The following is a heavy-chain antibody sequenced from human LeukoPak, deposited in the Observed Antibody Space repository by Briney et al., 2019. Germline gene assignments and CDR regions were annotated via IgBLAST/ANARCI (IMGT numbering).Heavy chain of an antibody. Sequence: SETLSLTCTVSGYSISSGYYWGWIRQPPGKGLEWIGSIYHSGSTYYNPSLKSRVTISVDTSKNQFSLKLSSVTAADTAVYYCARTGSYYYDSLDYWGQGTLVTVSS. V-gene: IGHV4-38-2*02. J-gene: IGHJ4*02. CDR3: ARTGSYYYDSLDY. CDR1: GYSISSGYY. D-gene: IGHD3-22*01. CDR2: IYHSGST.